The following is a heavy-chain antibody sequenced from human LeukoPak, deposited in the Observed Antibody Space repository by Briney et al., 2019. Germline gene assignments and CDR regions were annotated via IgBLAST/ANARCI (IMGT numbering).Heavy chain of an antibody. J-gene: IGHJ4*02. D-gene: IGHD3-10*01. Sequence: ASVKVSCKASGYTFTSYGISWVRQAPGQGLEWMGWISAYNGNTNYAQKLQGRVTMTTDTSTSTAYMELRSLRSDDTAVYYCARVPPYGSGERFEDSWGQGTLVTVSS. CDR3: ARVPPYGSGERFEDS. V-gene: IGHV1-18*01. CDR2: ISAYNGNT. CDR1: GYTFTSYG.